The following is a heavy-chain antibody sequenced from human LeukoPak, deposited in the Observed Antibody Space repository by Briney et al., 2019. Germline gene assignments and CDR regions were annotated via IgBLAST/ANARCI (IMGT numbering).Heavy chain of an antibody. Sequence: KASETLSLTCTVSGYSISSGYYWGWIRQPPGKGLEWIGSIYHSGSTYYNPSLKSRVTISVDTSKNQFSLKLSSVTAADTAVYYCATTSHYYDSPDYWGQGTLVTVSS. D-gene: IGHD3-22*01. CDR2: IYHSGST. CDR1: GYSISSGYY. CDR3: ATTSHYYDSPDY. V-gene: IGHV4-38-2*02. J-gene: IGHJ4*02.